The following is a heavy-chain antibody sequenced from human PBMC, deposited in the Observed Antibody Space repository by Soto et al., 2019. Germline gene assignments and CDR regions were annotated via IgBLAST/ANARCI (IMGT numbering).Heavy chain of an antibody. CDR1: GFTFSSYA. CDR2: ISYDGSNK. D-gene: IGHD3-22*01. CDR3: ARDAAYYYDSSGYYHSSYGMDI. V-gene: IGHV3-30-3*01. Sequence: GGSLRLSCAASGFTFSSYAMHWVRQAPGKGLEWVAVISYDGSNKYYADSVKGRFTISRDNSKNTLYLQMNSLRAEDTAVYYWARDAAYYYDSSGYYHSSYGMDIWGKGTTVTVST. J-gene: IGHJ6*04.